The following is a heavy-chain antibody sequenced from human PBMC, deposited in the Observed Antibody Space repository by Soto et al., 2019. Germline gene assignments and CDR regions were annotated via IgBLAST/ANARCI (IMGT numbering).Heavy chain of an antibody. J-gene: IGHJ5*02. CDR1: GFTFSSYA. D-gene: IGHD3-10*01. Sequence: GGSLRLSCAASGFTFSSYAMSWVRQAPGKGLEWVSAISGSGGSTYYADSVKGRFTISRDNSKNTLYLQMNSLRAEDTAVYYCAKAERPLTYYYGSGSYRTFNPWGQGTLVTVSS. CDR2: ISGSGGST. V-gene: IGHV3-23*01. CDR3: AKAERPLTYYYGSGSYRTFNP.